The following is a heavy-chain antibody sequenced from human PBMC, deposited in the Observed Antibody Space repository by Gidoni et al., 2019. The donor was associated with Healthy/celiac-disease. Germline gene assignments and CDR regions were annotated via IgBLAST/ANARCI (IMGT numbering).Heavy chain of an antibody. CDR1: GGSISRYY. D-gene: IGHD6-13*01. CDR3: AREAGYLNWFDP. V-gene: IGHV4-59*01. CDR2: IYYSGST. Sequence: QVQLQESGPGLVTPSETLSLTCTVPGGSISRYYWRWIPQPPGKGLEWIGYIYYSGSTNYNPSLKSRVTISVDTSKNQFSLKLSSVTAADTAVYYCAREAGYLNWFDPWGQGTLVTVSS. J-gene: IGHJ5*02.